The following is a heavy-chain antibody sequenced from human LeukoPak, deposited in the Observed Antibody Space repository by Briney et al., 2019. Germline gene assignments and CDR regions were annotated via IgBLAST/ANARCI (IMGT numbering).Heavy chain of an antibody. D-gene: IGHD6-19*01. V-gene: IGHV3-23*01. CDR1: GFSFSTFA. CDR2: ISDSGGST. J-gene: IGHJ4*02. CDR3: AKGGGWLYYFDY. Sequence: GSLRLSCAASGFSFSTFAMNWVRQAPGKGLEWVSAISDSGGSTYYADSVKGRFTISRDNSKNTLYLQMNSLRAEDTAVYYCAKGGGWLYYFDYWGQGTLVTVSS.